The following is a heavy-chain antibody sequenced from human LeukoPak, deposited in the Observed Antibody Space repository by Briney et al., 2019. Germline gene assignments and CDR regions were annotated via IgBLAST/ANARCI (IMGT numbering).Heavy chain of an antibody. CDR2: ISSSGSTI. J-gene: IGHJ6*03. Sequence: GGSLRLSCAASGFTFSSYEMNWVRQAPGKGLEWVSYISSSGSTIYYADSVKGRFTISRDNAKNSLYLQMNRLRAEDTAVYYCAKDGGEYYDILTGYYPRLYYMDVWGKGTTVTISS. CDR1: GFTFSSYE. D-gene: IGHD3-9*01. V-gene: IGHV3-48*03. CDR3: AKDGGEYYDILTGYYPRLYYMDV.